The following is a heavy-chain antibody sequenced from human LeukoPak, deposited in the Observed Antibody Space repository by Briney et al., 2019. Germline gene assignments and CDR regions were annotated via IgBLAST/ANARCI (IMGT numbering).Heavy chain of an antibody. CDR3: AKSGVMAGTPYFDY. D-gene: IGHD6-19*01. V-gene: IGHV3-23*01. CDR2: ISGSGGST. CDR1: GFTFSSYA. J-gene: IGHJ4*02. Sequence: GGSLRLSCAASGFTFSSYAMSWVRQAPGKGLEWVSAISGSGGSTYYADSVKGRFTISSDNSKNTLYLQMNSLRAEDTAVYYCAKSGVMAGTPYFDYWGQGTLVTVSS.